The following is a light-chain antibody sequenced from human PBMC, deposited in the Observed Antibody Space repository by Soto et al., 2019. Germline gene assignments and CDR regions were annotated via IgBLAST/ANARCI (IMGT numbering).Light chain of an antibody. CDR3: QQYNNWPVT. CDR2: DAS. CDR1: QSISTN. Sequence: ETVMTQTPATLSASPGDRATLSCRASQSISTNLAWYQQKPGQAPRLLIYDASKRATGIPARSSGSGSGTDFTLTISSLEPEDFAVYYCQQYNNWPVTFGPGTKVDIK. J-gene: IGKJ3*01. V-gene: IGKV3D-15*01.